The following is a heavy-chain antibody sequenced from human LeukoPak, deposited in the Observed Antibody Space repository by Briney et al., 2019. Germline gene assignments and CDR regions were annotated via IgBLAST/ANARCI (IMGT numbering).Heavy chain of an antibody. CDR3: ARDKTADYGGSMDAFDI. CDR2: INPDSGGT. D-gene: IGHD4-23*01. CDR1: GYTFTAYY. Sequence: ASVKVSCKASGYTFTAYYIHWVRQAPGQGLEWMGWINPDSGGTNYAQKLQGRVTMTTDTSTSTAYMELRSLRSDDTAVYYCARDKTADYGGSMDAFDIWGQGTMVTVSS. V-gene: IGHV1-2*02. J-gene: IGHJ3*02.